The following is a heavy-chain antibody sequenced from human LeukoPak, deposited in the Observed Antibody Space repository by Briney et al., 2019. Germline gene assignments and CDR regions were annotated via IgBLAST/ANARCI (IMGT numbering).Heavy chain of an antibody. CDR3: ARGVYSSGRADVFDI. J-gene: IGHJ3*02. CDR2: ITGNGDII. Sequence: GGSLRLSCVASGFTFSTSIMHWVRQAPGKGLEYASVITGNGDIIAYADSVKGRFTISRDNSKNTLYLQMGSLRPEDMAVYYCARGVYSSGRADVFDIWGQGTKVIVSS. D-gene: IGHD6-19*01. V-gene: IGHV3-64*02. CDR1: GFTFSTSI.